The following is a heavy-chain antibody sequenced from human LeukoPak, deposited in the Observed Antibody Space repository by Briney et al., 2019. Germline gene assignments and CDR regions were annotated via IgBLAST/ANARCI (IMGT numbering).Heavy chain of an antibody. D-gene: IGHD4-17*01. Sequence: SQTLSLTCVISGDSVSANSVGWHWIRQSPSRGLEWLGKTYYRSKWSNDYAVSVKSRITINPDTSKNQFSLQLNSVTPDDTAVYYCARVIADYYGDYDSRSWSLDYWGQGTLVTVSS. CDR3: ARVIADYYGDYDSRSWSLDY. V-gene: IGHV6-1*01. J-gene: IGHJ4*02. CDR1: GDSVSANSVG. CDR2: TYYRSKWSN.